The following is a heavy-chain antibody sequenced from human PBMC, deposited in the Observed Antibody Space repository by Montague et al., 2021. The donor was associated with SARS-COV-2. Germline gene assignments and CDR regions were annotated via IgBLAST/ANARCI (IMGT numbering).Heavy chain of an antibody. V-gene: IGHV4-59*01. D-gene: IGHD5-12*01. CDR3: ARDRGLSGFYGYDPLYFYGMDV. J-gene: IGHJ6*02. CDR2: IYESGST. Sequence: SETLSLTCTVSGASIRDYYWSWIRQPPGKGLEWIGYIYESGSTKSNPSLTSRLIMSVDTSRNQFSLTLSSVTTADTAVYYCARDRGLSGFYGYDPLYFYGMDVSGQGTTVIVSS. CDR1: GASIRDYY.